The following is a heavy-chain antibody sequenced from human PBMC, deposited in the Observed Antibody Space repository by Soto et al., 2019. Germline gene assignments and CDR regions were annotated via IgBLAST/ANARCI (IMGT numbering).Heavy chain of an antibody. CDR2: IVVGSGNT. CDR1: GFTFTSSA. Sequence: QMQLVQSGPEVKKPGTSVKVSCKASGFTFTSSAVQWVRQARGQRLEWIGWIVVGSGNTNYAQKFQERVTITRDMSTSTAYMEPSSLRSEDTAVYYCAAVSATQGERDFDLWGRGTLVTVSS. D-gene: IGHD1-26*01. CDR3: AAVSATQGERDFDL. J-gene: IGHJ2*01. V-gene: IGHV1-58*01.